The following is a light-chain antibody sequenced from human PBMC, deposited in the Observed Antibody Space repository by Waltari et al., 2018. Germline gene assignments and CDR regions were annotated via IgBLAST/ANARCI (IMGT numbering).Light chain of an antibody. CDR1: QRISNW. Sequence: IQMTQSPSTLSASVGARFTITSRASQRISNWLAWYQEKPGKAPTLLIYKASTLEGEGPSIFSGNGSGTEFTLTNSSLHPDDFATYYGQQYNSYSLLTFGGGTKVEIK. CDR2: KAS. J-gene: IGKJ4*01. CDR3: QQYNSYSLLT. V-gene: IGKV1-5*03.